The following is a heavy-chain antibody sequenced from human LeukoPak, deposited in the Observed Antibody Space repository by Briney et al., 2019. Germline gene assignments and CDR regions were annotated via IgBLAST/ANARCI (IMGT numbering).Heavy chain of an antibody. CDR1: GFTFSSYS. Sequence: GGSLRLSCAASGFTFSSYSMNWVRQAPGKGLEWVSSISSSSSYIYYADSVKGRFTISRDNAKNSLYLQMNSLRAEDTAVYYCARDGAVVPAAGENYFDYWGQGTLVTVSS. J-gene: IGHJ4*02. D-gene: IGHD2-2*01. CDR2: ISSSSSYI. V-gene: IGHV3-21*01. CDR3: ARDGAVVPAAGENYFDY.